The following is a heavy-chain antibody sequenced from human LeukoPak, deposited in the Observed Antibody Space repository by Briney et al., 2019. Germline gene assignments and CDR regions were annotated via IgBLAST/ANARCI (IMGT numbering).Heavy chain of an antibody. CDR2: ISSSGSTI. D-gene: IGHD2-2*01. J-gene: IGHJ6*03. Sequence: PGGSLRLSCAASGFTFSEYYMSWIRQAPGKGLEWVSYISSSGSTIYYADSVKGRFTISRDNAKNSLYLQMNSLRAEDTAVYYCARLGYCSSTSCYLLYYYYYMDVWGKGTTVTVSS. V-gene: IGHV3-11*04. CDR1: GFTFSEYY. CDR3: ARLGYCSSTSCYLLYYYYYMDV.